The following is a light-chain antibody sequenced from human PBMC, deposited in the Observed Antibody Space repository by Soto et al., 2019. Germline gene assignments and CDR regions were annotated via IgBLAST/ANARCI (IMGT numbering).Light chain of an antibody. CDR1: QSVSSK. V-gene: IGKV3-15*01. J-gene: IGKJ1*01. CDR2: GAS. Sequence: EIVMTQSPATLSVSPGERATLSCRASQSVSSKLARYQQKPGQGPRLLIYGASTRATGIPARFSGSGSGTEFTLTISSLQSEDVAVYYCQHYSTWLWTFGQGTKVEIK. CDR3: QHYSTWLWT.